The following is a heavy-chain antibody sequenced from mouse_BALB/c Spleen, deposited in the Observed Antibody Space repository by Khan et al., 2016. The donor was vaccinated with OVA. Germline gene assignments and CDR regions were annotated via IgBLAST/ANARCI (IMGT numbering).Heavy chain of an antibody. D-gene: IGHD1-1*01. J-gene: IGHJ2*01. Sequence: EVQLQESGPGLVKPSQSLSLTCTVTGYSITSDYAWNWIRQFPGNKLEWMGYIIYSGGTSYNPSLKSRISITRVTSKNQFFLQLNSVTIEDTATYYCARDYYGSSYFDYWGQGTILTVSS. CDR2: IIYSGGT. V-gene: IGHV3-2*02. CDR1: GYSITSDYA. CDR3: ARDYYGSSYFDY.